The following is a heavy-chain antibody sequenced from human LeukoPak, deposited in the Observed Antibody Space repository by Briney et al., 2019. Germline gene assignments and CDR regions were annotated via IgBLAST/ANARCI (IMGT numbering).Heavy chain of an antibody. CDR1: GGTFSSYA. CDR3: ARGRWFGELPNDY. J-gene: IGHJ4*02. V-gene: IGHV1-69*05. CDR2: IIPIFGTA. D-gene: IGHD3-10*01. Sequence: SVKVSCKASGGTFSSYAISWVRQAPGQGLEWMGGIIPIFGTANYAQKFQGRVTMTRNTSISTAYMELSSLRSEDTAVYYCARGRWFGELPNDYWGQGTLVTVSS.